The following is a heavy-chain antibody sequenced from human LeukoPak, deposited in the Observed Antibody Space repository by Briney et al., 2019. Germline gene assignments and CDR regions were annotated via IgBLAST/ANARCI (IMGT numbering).Heavy chain of an antibody. Sequence: PSETLSLTCAVYGGSFSAYYWGWIRQPPGKGLEWIGKINHSGSTNYNPSLKSRVTISVDTSKNQFSLKLRSVTAADTAVYYCARGQRLGYYYYYMDVWGKGTTVTVSS. CDR2: INHSGST. CDR1: GGSFSAYY. D-gene: IGHD7-27*01. CDR3: ARGQRLGYYYYYMDV. V-gene: IGHV4-34*01. J-gene: IGHJ6*03.